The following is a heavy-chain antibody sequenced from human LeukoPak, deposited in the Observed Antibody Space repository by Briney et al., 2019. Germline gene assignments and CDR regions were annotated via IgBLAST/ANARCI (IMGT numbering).Heavy chain of an antibody. J-gene: IGHJ4*02. CDR3: ASGLY. V-gene: IGHV3-30*04. CDR2: ISYDGSNK. CDR1: GFTFSSYA. Sequence: GGSLRVSCAASGFTFSSYAMHWVRQAPGKGLEWVAVISYDGSNKYYADSVKGRFTISRDNSKNTLYLQMNSLRAEDTAVYYCASGLYWGQGTLVTVSS.